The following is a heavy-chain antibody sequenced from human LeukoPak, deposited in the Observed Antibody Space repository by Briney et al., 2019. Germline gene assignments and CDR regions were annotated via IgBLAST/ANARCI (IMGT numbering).Heavy chain of an antibody. CDR3: ATSQWLAAIDY. CDR1: GGSFSGYY. Sequence: PSETLSLTCAVYGGSFSGYYWSWIRQPPGKGLEWIGSIYYSGSTYYNPSLKSRVTISVDTSKNQFSLKLSSVTAADTAVYYCATSQWLAAIDYWGQGTLVTVSS. D-gene: IGHD5-12*01. CDR2: IYYSGST. V-gene: IGHV4-34*01. J-gene: IGHJ4*02.